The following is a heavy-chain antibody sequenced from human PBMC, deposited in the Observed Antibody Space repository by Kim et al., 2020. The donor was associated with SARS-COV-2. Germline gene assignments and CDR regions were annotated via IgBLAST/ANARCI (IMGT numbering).Heavy chain of an antibody. CDR2: IYYSGST. V-gene: IGHV4-39*01. D-gene: IGHD3-9*01. CDR1: GGSISSSSYY. CDR3: ARRGSGRYFDWPDGENAFDI. J-gene: IGHJ3*02. Sequence: SETLSLTCTVSGGSISSSSYYWGWIRQPPGKGLEWIGSIYYSGSTYYNPSLKSRVTISVDTSKNQFSLKLSSVTAADTAVYYCARRGSGRYFDWPDGENAFDIWGQGTMVTVSS.